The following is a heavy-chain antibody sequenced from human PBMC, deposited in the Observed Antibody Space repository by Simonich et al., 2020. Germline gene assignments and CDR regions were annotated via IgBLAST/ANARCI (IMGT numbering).Heavy chain of an antibody. D-gene: IGHD6-13*01. V-gene: IGHV3-21*01. CDR3: ARDAAGDY. J-gene: IGHJ4*02. CDR1: GFTFSSYI. Sequence: EVQLVESGGGLVKPGGSLRLSCAAAGFTFSSYIMNGDRQARGKGLEWISAISSSSSYIYYADSVKGRFTISRDNAKNSLYLQMNSLRAEDTAVYYCARDAAGDYWGQGTLVTVSS. CDR2: ISSSSSYI.